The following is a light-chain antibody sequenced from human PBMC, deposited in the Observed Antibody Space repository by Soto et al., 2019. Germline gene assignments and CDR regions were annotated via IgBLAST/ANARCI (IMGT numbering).Light chain of an antibody. V-gene: IGLV1-44*01. CDR1: SANIGSNS. Sequence: QSVLTQPPSASGTPGQRVTISCSGGSANIGSNSVNWYQHFPGTAPKVLIYRSTQRPSGVPDRFSGSKSGTSASLAISGLQSEDEADYYCAAWDDSLYGVVFGGGTQLTVL. J-gene: IGLJ2*01. CDR2: RST. CDR3: AAWDDSLYGVV.